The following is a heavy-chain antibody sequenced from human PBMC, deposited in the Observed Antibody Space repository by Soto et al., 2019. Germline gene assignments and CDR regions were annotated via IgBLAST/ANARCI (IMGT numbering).Heavy chain of an antibody. J-gene: IGHJ3*01. V-gene: IGHV1-69*01. CDR2: IVPLPGTT. D-gene: IGHD6-19*01. Sequence: QVQLVQSGAAVRKPGSSVKVSCKASGGTFTKYAITWVRQAPRQGLEWMGGIVPLPGTTNYAQKFRGRVTISAEESTSTACLELSRLRSEDTAAYYCASGVGGLGGSSGWPDYAFDVWGQGTMVIVSS. CDR1: GGTFTKYA. CDR3: ASGVGGLGGSSGWPDYAFDV.